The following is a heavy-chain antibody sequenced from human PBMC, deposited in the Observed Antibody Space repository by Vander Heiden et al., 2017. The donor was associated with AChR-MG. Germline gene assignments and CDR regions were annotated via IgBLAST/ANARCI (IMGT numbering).Heavy chain of an antibody. V-gene: IGHV3-21*01. CDR1: GLTFSSYS. CDR2: ISSSSSYI. D-gene: IGHD3-10*01. CDR3: ARGPFGPRPGAGDY. Sequence: EVQLVESGGGLVKPGGSLRLSCAASGLTFSSYSMNWVRQAPGKGLEWVSSISSSSSYIYYADSVKGRFTISRDNAKNSLYLQMNSLRAEDTAVYYCARGPFGPRPGAGDYWGQGTLVTVSS. J-gene: IGHJ4*02.